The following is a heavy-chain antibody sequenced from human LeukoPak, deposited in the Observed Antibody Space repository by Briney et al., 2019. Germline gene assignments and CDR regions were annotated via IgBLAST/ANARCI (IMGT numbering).Heavy chain of an antibody. Sequence: GGSLRLSCAASGFTFSSYWMSWVRQAPGKGLEWVANIKQDGSEKYFVDSVKGRFIISRDNAKNSLYLHMDSLRAEDTAVYYCARGSDLNWFDPWGQGTLVTVSS. V-gene: IGHV3-7*01. CDR2: IKQDGSEK. CDR1: GFTFSSYW. J-gene: IGHJ5*02. CDR3: ARGSDLNWFDP.